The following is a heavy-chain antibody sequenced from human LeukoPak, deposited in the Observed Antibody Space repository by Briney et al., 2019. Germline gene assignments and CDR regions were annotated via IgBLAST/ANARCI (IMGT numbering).Heavy chain of an antibody. J-gene: IGHJ4*02. CDR2: ISAPGDNT. Sequence: PGGSLRLSCAASGFTFGSYAMSWVRQAPGKGLEWVSGISAPGDNTYYPDSVKGRLTISRDNSKNTLYLQMNSLRAEDTALYYCAKLERRHYGGNRFDFWGQGTLLTVSS. CDR3: AKLERRHYGGNRFDF. V-gene: IGHV3-23*01. CDR1: GFTFGSYA. D-gene: IGHD1-1*01.